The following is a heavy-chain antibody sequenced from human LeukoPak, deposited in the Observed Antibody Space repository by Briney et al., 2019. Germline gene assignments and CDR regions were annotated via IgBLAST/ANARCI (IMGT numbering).Heavy chain of an antibody. CDR1: GFTFSSYN. Sequence: GGSLRLSCAASGFTFSSYNMNWVRQAPGKGLEWVANIKQDGSEKYYVDSVKGRFTISRDNAKNSLYLQMNSLRAEDTAVYYCARNYEGYYYYYGMDVWGQGTTVTVSS. CDR3: ARNYEGYYYYYGMDV. CDR2: IKQDGSEK. V-gene: IGHV3-7*01. J-gene: IGHJ6*02. D-gene: IGHD3-22*01.